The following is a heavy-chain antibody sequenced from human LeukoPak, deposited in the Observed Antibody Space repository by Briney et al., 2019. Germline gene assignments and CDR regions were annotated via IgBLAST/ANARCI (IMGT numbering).Heavy chain of an antibody. Sequence: SETLSLTCAVYGGSFRGYYWSWIRQPPCKGLEWIGGINHSGSTYYNPSLTSRVTISVDPSKNQFSLKLSSVTAADTAVYYWVGRGLTAPPFDYWGQGTLVTVSS. CDR1: GGSFRGYY. J-gene: IGHJ4*02. D-gene: IGHD2-21*02. CDR2: INHSGST. V-gene: IGHV4-34*01. CDR3: VGRGLTAPPFDY.